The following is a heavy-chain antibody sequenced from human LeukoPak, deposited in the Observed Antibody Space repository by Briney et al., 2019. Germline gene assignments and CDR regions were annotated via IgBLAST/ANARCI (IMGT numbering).Heavy chain of an antibody. D-gene: IGHD6-6*01. CDR3: ARGRPSYYFDY. V-gene: IGHV3-66*01. CDR1: GFTVSSNY. CDR2: IYSGGST. Sequence: RSGGSLRLSCAASGFTVSSNYMSWVRQAPGKGLEWVSVIYSGGSTYYADSVKGRFTISRDNSKNTLYLQMNSLRAEDTAVYYCARGRPSYYFDYWGQGTLVTVSS. J-gene: IGHJ4*02.